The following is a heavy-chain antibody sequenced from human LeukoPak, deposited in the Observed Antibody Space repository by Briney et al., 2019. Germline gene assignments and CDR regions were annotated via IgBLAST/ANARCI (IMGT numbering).Heavy chain of an antibody. V-gene: IGHV3-23*01. CDR1: GFTFSSYG. J-gene: IGHJ4*02. CDR3: AKDGLDYYDSSGYSDDYFDY. Sequence: GGSLRLSCAASGFTFSSYGMNWVRQAPGKGLEWVSGISGSGGSTYYADYVKGRFTISRDNYKNTLYLQMNSLRAEDTAVYYCAKDGLDYYDSSGYSDDYFDYWGQGTLVTVSS. D-gene: IGHD3-22*01. CDR2: ISGSGGST.